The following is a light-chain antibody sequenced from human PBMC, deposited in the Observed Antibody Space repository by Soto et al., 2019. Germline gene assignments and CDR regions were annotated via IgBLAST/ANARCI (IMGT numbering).Light chain of an antibody. CDR1: SSNIGTFYD. V-gene: IGLV1-40*01. CDR2: GKS. J-gene: IGLJ2*01. Sequence: QSVLTQPPSVSGAPGQLVTISCTGRSSNIGTFYDVHWYQHLPVKAPRLLIFGKSNRPSGVPDRFSASKSGTSASLAITGLQAEDEADYYFQSYDNSLSPTVHVVFGGGTKLTV. CDR3: QSYDNSLSPTVHVV.